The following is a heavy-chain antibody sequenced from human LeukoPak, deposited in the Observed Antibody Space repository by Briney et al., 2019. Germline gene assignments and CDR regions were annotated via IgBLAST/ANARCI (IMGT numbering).Heavy chain of an antibody. CDR1: GGSISSGGYY. J-gene: IGHJ4*02. D-gene: IGHD3-10*01. CDR3: ASRSGSYYVFDY. CDR2: IYYSGST. V-gene: IGHV4-31*03. Sequence: TSETLSLTCTVSGGSISSGGYYWSWIRQHPGKGLEWIGYIYYSGSTYYNPSLKSRVTISVDTSKNQFSLKLSSVTAADTAVYYCASRSGSYYVFDYWGQGTLVTVSS.